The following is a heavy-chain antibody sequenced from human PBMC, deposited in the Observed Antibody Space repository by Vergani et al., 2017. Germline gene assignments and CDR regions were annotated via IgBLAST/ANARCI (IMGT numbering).Heavy chain of an antibody. D-gene: IGHD1-26*01. Sequence: QVQLVQSGAEVKKPGASVKVSCKASGYTFTGYYMHWVRQAPGQGLEWMGWINPNSGGTNYAQKFQGRVTITADESTSTAYMELSSLRSEDTAVYYCARDPRYVGATTSRGTYYMDVWGKGTTVTVAS. CDR3: ARDPRYVGATTSRGTYYMDV. CDR1: GYTFTGYY. V-gene: IGHV1-2*02. CDR2: INPNSGGT. J-gene: IGHJ6*03.